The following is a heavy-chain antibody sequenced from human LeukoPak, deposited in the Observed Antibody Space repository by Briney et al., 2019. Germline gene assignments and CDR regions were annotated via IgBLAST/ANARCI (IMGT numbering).Heavy chain of an antibody. CDR1: GFTVSSNY. V-gene: IGHV3-21*01. Sequence: GKSLRLSCAASGFTVSSNYMSWVRQAPGKGLEWVSSISSSSSYIYYADSVKGRFTISRDNAKNSLYLQMNSLRAEDTAVYYCAREDCSSTSCYADGMDVWGQGTTVTVSS. CDR2: ISSSSSYI. J-gene: IGHJ6*02. D-gene: IGHD2-2*01. CDR3: AREDCSSTSCYADGMDV.